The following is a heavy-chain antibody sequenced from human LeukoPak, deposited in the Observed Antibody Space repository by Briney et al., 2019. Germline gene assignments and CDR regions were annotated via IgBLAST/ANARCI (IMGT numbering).Heavy chain of an antibody. CDR1: GGSFSGYY. V-gene: IGHV4-34*01. J-gene: IGHJ4*02. CDR2: INHSGST. D-gene: IGHD4-17*01. Sequence: SETLSLTCAVYGGSFSGYYWSWIRQPPGKGLEWIGEINHSGSTNYTPSLKSRVTISVDTSKNQFSLKLSSVTAADTAVYYCARHIYYGDYCIDYWGQGTLVTVSS. CDR3: ARHIYYGDYCIDY.